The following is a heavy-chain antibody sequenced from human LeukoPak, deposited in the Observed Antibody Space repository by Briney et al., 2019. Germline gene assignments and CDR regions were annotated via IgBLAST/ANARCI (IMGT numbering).Heavy chain of an antibody. D-gene: IGHD3-22*01. CDR2: IYNSGST. V-gene: IGHV4-4*07. CDR1: GGSISSYY. J-gene: IGHJ3*02. CDR3: ARDERGYYDTSGSRRYAFDI. Sequence: SEALSLTCTVSGGSISSYYWSWIRQSAGKGLEWIGRIYNSGSTNYNPSLKSRVTMSVDTSKNQFSLKLSSVTAADTAVYYCARDERGYYDTSGSRRYAFDIWGPGTMVTVSS.